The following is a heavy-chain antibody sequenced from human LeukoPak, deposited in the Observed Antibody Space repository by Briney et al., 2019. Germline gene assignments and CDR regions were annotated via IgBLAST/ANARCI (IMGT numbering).Heavy chain of an antibody. D-gene: IGHD6-13*01. Sequence: PSETLSLTCTVSGGSISSYYWSWIRQPPGKGLEWIGYIYYSGSTNYNPSLKSRVTISVDTSKNQFSLKLSSVTAADTAVYYCASQSRYSSSWYEDYWGQGTLVTVSS. V-gene: IGHV4-59*08. CDR1: GGSISSYY. CDR3: ASQSRYSSSWYEDY. J-gene: IGHJ4*02. CDR2: IYYSGST.